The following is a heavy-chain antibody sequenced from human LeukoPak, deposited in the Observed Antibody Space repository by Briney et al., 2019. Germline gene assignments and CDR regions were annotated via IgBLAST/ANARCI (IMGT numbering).Heavy chain of an antibody. CDR3: ARVLAVGASWYGY. V-gene: IGHV1-2*02. D-gene: IGHD6-13*01. Sequence: ASVKVSCRASGDTFTDYYIHWMRQAPGQGLDWLGLISPDSGYTIYAQKFQARVTMTRDTSITTVYMELRGLKSGDTAVYYCARVLAVGASWYGYWGQGTLVTVSS. J-gene: IGHJ4*02. CDR1: GDTFTDYY. CDR2: ISPDSGYT.